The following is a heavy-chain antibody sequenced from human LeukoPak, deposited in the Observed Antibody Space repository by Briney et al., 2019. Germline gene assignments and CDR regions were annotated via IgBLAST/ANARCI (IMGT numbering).Heavy chain of an antibody. CDR2: ISSSSNTI. Sequence: PGGSLRLSCAASGFTFSSYSMNWVRQAPGKGLEWVSYISSSSNTIYYADSVKGRFIISRDNAKNSLYLQMNSLRVEDTAVYYCARGFDYWGQGTLVTVSS. J-gene: IGHJ4*02. CDR3: ARGFDY. CDR1: GFTFSSYS. V-gene: IGHV3-48*01.